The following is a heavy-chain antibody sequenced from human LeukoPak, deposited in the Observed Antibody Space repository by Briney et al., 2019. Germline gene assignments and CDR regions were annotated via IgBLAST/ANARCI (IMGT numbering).Heavy chain of an antibody. V-gene: IGHV1-46*01. D-gene: IGHD2-2*01. CDR3: ARGGIVVVPAAMRPLSY. J-gene: IGHJ4*02. CDR2: INPSGGST. Sequence: ASVKVSCKASGYTFTSYYMHWVRQAPGQGLEWMVIINPSGGSTSYAQKFQGRVTMTRDMSTSTVYMELSSLRSEDTAVYYCARGGIVVVPAAMRPLSYWGQGTLVTVSS. CDR1: GYTFTSYY.